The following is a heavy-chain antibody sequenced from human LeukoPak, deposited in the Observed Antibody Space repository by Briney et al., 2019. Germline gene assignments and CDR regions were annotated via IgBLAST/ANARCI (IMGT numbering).Heavy chain of an antibody. Sequence: ASVKVSCTASGYTFTSYYIHWVRRAPGQGLEWMGIVNPSSGSTSYAQKFQGRVTMTRDTSTTTVYMELSSLRSEDTAVYYCARDRASFDYWGQGTLVTVSS. V-gene: IGHV1-46*01. CDR2: VNPSSGST. CDR1: GYTFTSYY. D-gene: IGHD3-10*01. J-gene: IGHJ4*02. CDR3: ARDRASFDY.